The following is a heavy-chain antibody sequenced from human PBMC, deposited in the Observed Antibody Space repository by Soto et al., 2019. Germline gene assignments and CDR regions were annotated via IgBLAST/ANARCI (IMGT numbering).Heavy chain of an antibody. Sequence: QVQLQQWGAGLLKPSETLSLTCAVYGGSFSGYYWSWIRQPPGKGLEWIGEINHSGSTHYNPSLKRRITISVDTSKNQFALKLSSVTAADTAVYYCAGTRITMVRGVLQDYWGQGTLVTVSS. D-gene: IGHD3-10*01. V-gene: IGHV4-34*01. CDR2: INHSGST. CDR3: AGTRITMVRGVLQDY. J-gene: IGHJ4*02. CDR1: GGSFSGYY.